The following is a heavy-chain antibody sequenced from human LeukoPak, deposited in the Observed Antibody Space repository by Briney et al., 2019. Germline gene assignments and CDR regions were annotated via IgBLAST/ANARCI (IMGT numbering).Heavy chain of an antibody. CDR2: IIPIFGTA. J-gene: IGHJ4*02. D-gene: IGHD6-13*01. Sequence: ASVKVSCKASGGTFSSYAISWVRQAPGQGLEWMGGIIPIFGTANYAQKFQGRVTITADESTSTAYMELSSLRSEDTAVYYCASTSSLSIAAAGIDYWGQGTLVTVSS. V-gene: IGHV1-69*13. CDR3: ASTSSLSIAAAGIDY. CDR1: GGTFSSYA.